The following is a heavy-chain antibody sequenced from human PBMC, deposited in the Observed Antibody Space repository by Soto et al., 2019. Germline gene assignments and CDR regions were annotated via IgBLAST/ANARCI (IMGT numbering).Heavy chain of an antibody. D-gene: IGHD6-6*01. CDR1: GFTFDDYA. V-gene: IGHV3-9*01. Sequence: GGSLRLSCAASGFTFDDYAMHWVRQAPGKGLEWVSGSSWNSGSIGYADSVKGRFTISRDTAKNSLYLQMNSLRAEDTALYYCAKDIGYSSPSAGSFDYWGQGTLVTVSS. CDR2: SSWNSGSI. J-gene: IGHJ4*02. CDR3: AKDIGYSSPSAGSFDY.